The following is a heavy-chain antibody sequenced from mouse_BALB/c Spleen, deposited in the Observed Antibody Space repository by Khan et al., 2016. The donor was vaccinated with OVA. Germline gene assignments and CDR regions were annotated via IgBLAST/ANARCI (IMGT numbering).Heavy chain of an antibody. CDR3: VRVYFGYFDY. CDR1: GFTFSSYA. J-gene: IGHJ2*01. Sequence: VELVESGGGLVKPGGSLKVSCAASGFTFSSYAMSWVRQTPEKRLEWVATISRGGSLTYYPASVQGRFTIPRDNGKNTLYLLMSSLRSEDTAMYYCVRVYFGYFDYWGQGTTLTVSS. V-gene: IGHV5-9-3*01. CDR2: ISRGGSLT. D-gene: IGHD2-1*01.